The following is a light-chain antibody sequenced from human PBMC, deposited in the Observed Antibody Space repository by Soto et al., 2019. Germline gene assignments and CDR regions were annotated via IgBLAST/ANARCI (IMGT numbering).Light chain of an antibody. CDR3: SSYTITNTYV. Sequence: QSVLTQLPSVYGSPGQSVAISCTGTSSDVGSFNRVSWYQQPPGTAPKLIISEVSNRPSGVPDRFSGSKSGNTASLTISGLQAEDEADYYCSSYTITNTYVFGTGTKVTVL. CDR1: SSDVGSFNR. V-gene: IGLV2-18*02. CDR2: EVS. J-gene: IGLJ1*01.